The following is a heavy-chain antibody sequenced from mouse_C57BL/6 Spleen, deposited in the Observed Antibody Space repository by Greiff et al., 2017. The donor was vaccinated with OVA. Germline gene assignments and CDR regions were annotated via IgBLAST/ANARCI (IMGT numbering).Heavy chain of an antibody. V-gene: IGHV3-6*01. CDR2: ISYDGSN. CDR3: ARRGLLGFAY. Sequence: EVQLVESGPGLVKPSQSLSLTCSVTGYSITSGYYWNWIRQFPGNKLEWMGYISYDGSNNYNPSLKNRISITRDTSKNQFFLKLNSVTTEDTATYYCARRGLLGFAYWGQGTLVTVSA. J-gene: IGHJ3*01. D-gene: IGHD2-10*01. CDR1: GYSITSGYY.